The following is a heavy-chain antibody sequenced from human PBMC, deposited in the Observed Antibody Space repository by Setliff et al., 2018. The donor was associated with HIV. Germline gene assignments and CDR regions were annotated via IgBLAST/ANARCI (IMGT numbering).Heavy chain of an antibody. V-gene: IGHV4-38-2*01. J-gene: IGHJ6*03. CDR3: ARVSKTYWYSIFRNYYYHMDV. CDR1: GYSISSGYY. D-gene: IGHD2-8*02. CDR2: IYHSGST. Sequence: SETLSLTCAVSGYSISSGYYWGWIRQPPGKGLEWIGSIYHSGSTYYNPSLKSRVTISIDTSKNQFSLKLSSVSAADTAVYYCARVSKTYWYSIFRNYYYHMDVWGKGTTVTVSS.